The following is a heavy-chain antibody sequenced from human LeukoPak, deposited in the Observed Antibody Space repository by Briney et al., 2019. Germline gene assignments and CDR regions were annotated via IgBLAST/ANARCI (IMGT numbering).Heavy chain of an antibody. V-gene: IGHV1-8*01. CDR1: GYTFTSYD. Sequence: ASVKVSCKASGYTFTSYDINWVRQATGQGLEWMGWMNPNSGDTGYAQKFQGRVTMTRNTSISTAYMELSSLRSEDTAVYYCARRTYDFWSTSFDPWGQGILVTVSS. CDR2: MNPNSGDT. J-gene: IGHJ5*02. CDR3: ARRTYDFWSTSFDP. D-gene: IGHD3-3*01.